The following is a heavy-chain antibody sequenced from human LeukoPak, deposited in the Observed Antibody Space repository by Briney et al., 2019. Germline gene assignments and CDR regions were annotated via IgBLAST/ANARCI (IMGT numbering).Heavy chain of an antibody. CDR1: GGSISSGNYY. CDR3: ARCGYYDFWSGYNPATFDS. J-gene: IGHJ4*02. D-gene: IGHD3-3*01. Sequence: PSETLFLTCTVSGGSISSGNYYWGWIRQPRGKGLEWIGSIYYSGSTYYNPSLKSLVTISLDTSKNQFSLKLSSVTAADTAVYYCARCGYYDFWSGYNPATFDSWGQGTLVTVSS. CDR2: IYYSGST. V-gene: IGHV4-39*01.